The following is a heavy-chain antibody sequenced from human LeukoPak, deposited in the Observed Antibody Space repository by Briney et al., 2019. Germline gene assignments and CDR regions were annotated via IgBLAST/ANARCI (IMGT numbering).Heavy chain of an antibody. CDR1: GFTFSSYA. D-gene: IGHD3-22*01. CDR2: ISGSGGST. Sequence: GSLRLSCAASGFTFSSYAMSWVRQAPGKGLEWVSAISGSGGSTYYADSVKGRFTISRDNSKNTLYLQMNSLRAEDTAVYYCARDLYYYDSSGYYHLAYWGQGTLVTVSS. V-gene: IGHV3-23*01. CDR3: ARDLYYYDSSGYYHLAY. J-gene: IGHJ4*02.